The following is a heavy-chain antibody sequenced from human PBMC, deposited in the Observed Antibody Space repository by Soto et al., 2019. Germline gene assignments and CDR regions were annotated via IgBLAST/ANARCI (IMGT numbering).Heavy chain of an antibody. V-gene: IGHV3-9*01. D-gene: IGHD3-22*01. Sequence: GGSLRLSRAASGFTFDDYAMHWVRQAPGKGLEWVSGISWNSGSIGYADSVKGRFTISRDNAKNSLYLQMNSLRAEDTALYYCAKGHGYYYDSSGYYPNPTFDIWGQGTMVTVSS. CDR1: GFTFDDYA. CDR2: ISWNSGSI. J-gene: IGHJ3*02. CDR3: AKGHGYYYDSSGYYPNPTFDI.